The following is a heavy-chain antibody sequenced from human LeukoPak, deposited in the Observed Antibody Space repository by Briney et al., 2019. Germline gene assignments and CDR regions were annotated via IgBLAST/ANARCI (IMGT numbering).Heavy chain of an antibody. Sequence: GASVKVSCKASGYTFTGYYMHWVRQAPGQGLEWMGRINPNSGGTNYAQKFQGRVTMTRDTSTSTVYMELSSLRSEDTAVYYCARDRFRWGFGELLGYWGQGTLVTVSS. CDR3: ARDRFRWGFGELLGY. J-gene: IGHJ4*02. D-gene: IGHD3-10*01. V-gene: IGHV1-2*06. CDR1: GYTFTGYY. CDR2: INPNSGGT.